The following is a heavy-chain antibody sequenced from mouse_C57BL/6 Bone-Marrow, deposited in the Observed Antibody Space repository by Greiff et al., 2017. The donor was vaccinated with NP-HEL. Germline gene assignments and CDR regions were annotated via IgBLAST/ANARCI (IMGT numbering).Heavy chain of an antibody. J-gene: IGHJ1*03. CDR1: GFNIKDDY. D-gene: IGHD1-1*01. Sequence: VQLKQSGAELVRPGASVKLSCTASGFNIKDDYMHWVKQRPEQGLEWIGWIDPENGDTEYASKFQGKATITADTSSNTAYLQLSSLTSEDTAVYYCTTNYGSSLWYFDVWGTGTTVTVSS. CDR2: IDPENGDT. CDR3: TTNYGSSLWYFDV. V-gene: IGHV14-4*01.